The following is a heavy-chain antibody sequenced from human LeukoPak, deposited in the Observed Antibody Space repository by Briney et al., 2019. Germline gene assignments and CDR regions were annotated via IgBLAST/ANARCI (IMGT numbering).Heavy chain of an antibody. CDR1: GGSFSGDY. Sequence: SETLSLTCAVYGGSFSGDYWNWIRQPPGKGLEWIGEINHSGSTNSNPSLKSRVTISVDRSKNQSSLKLSSVTAADTAVYYCARRPRYSGGWYYFDSWGQGTLVTVSS. CDR3: ARRPRYSGGWYYFDS. J-gene: IGHJ4*02. V-gene: IGHV4-34*01. D-gene: IGHD6-19*01. CDR2: INHSGST.